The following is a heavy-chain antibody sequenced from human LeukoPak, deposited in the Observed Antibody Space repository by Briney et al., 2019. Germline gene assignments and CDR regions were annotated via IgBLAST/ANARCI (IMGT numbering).Heavy chain of an antibody. CDR3: ARGRQYYYDSSGYPPWYYFDY. V-gene: IGHV3-7*01. CDR1: GFTFSTYW. Sequence: GGSLRLSCAASGFTFSTYWMSWVRQAPGKGLEWVANIKQDGSEKRYVDSVKGRFTISRDNARNSLYLQMNSLRVEDTAVYYCARGRQYYYDSSGYPPWYYFDYWGQGTLVTVSS. J-gene: IGHJ4*02. D-gene: IGHD3-22*01. CDR2: IKQDGSEK.